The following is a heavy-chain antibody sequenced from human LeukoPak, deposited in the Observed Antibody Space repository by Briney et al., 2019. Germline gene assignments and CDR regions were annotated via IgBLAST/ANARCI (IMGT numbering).Heavy chain of an antibody. J-gene: IGHJ4*02. CDR1: GFTFSSYA. Sequence: GGSLRLSCAASGFTFSSYAMHWVRQAPGKGLEYVSAISSNGGSTYYANSVKGRFTISRDNSKNTLYLQMGSLRAEDMAVYYCARYGGYAFDYWGQGTLATVSS. CDR3: ARYGGYAFDY. V-gene: IGHV3-64*01. CDR2: ISSNGGST. D-gene: IGHD5-12*01.